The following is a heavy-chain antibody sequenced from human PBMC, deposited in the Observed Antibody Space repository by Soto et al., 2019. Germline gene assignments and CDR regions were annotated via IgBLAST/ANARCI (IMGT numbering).Heavy chain of an antibody. Sequence: QVQLVQSGAEVKKPGASVKVSCKASGYTFTSYGISWVRQAPGQGLEWMGWISAYNGNTNYAQKLQGRVTMTTDTXXXXXXXXXXXXXXXXTXVYYCARESPPADYWGQGTLVTVSS. D-gene: IGHD3-10*01. CDR2: ISAYNGNT. CDR1: GYTFTSYG. CDR3: ARESPPADY. V-gene: IGHV1-18*01. J-gene: IGHJ4*02.